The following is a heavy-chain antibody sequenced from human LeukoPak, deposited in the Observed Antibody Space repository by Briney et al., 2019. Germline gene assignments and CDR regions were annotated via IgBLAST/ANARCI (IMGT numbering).Heavy chain of an antibody. Sequence: SETLSLTCTVSGGSISSYYWSWIRQPPGKGLEWIGYIYHSGSTNYNPSLKSRVTISVDTSKNQFSLKLSSVTAADTAAYYCARHSTTWTPFDYWGQGTLVTVSS. J-gene: IGHJ4*02. CDR1: GGSISSYY. CDR2: IYHSGST. CDR3: ARHSTTWTPFDY. V-gene: IGHV4-59*08. D-gene: IGHD2/OR15-2a*01.